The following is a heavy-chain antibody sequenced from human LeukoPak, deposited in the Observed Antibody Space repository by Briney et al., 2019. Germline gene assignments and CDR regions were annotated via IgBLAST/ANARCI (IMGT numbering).Heavy chain of an antibody. Sequence: PGGSLRLSCAASGFSFITYAMHWVRQAPGKGLEYVSAISSNGGSTYYANSVKGRFTISRDNSKNTLYLQMGSLRAEGMAVYYCARVSVGPDFDYWGQGTLVTVSS. CDR2: ISSNGGST. CDR1: GFSFITYA. CDR3: ARVSVGPDFDY. J-gene: IGHJ4*02. D-gene: IGHD3/OR15-3a*01. V-gene: IGHV3-64*01.